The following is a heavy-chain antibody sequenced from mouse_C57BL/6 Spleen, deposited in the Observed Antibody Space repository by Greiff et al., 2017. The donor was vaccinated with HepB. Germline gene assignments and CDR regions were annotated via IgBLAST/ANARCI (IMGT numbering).Heavy chain of an antibody. CDR2: ISYDGSN. Sequence: EVKLQESGPGLVKPSQSLSLTCSVTGYSITSGYYWNWIRQFPGNKLEWMGYISYDGSNNYNPSLKNRISITRDTSKNQFFLKLNSVTTEDTATYYCARGGRAYAMDYWGQGTSVTVSS. CDR3: ARGGRAYAMDY. CDR1: GYSITSGYY. J-gene: IGHJ4*01. D-gene: IGHD3-1*01. V-gene: IGHV3-6*01.